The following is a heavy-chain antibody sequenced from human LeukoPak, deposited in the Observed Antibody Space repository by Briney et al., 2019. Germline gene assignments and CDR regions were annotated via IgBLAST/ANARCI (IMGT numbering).Heavy chain of an antibody. V-gene: IGHV3-30*02. CDR3: AKGSAWYFDY. CDR2: IQYDGSNE. Sequence: GGALRLSCAASGFIFSSYGMHWVRQAPGKGVEWVAFIQYDGSNEYYADSVKGGFTISRDNSKNTLYLQMNSLRAEDTAVYYCAKGSAWYFDYWGQGTLVTVSS. D-gene: IGHD6-19*01. CDR1: GFIFSSYG. J-gene: IGHJ4*02.